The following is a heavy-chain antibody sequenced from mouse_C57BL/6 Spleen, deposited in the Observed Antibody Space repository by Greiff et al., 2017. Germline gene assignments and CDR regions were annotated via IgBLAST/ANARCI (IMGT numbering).Heavy chain of an antibody. CDR3: ASPWDWNFDY. CDR2: IYPGSGNT. Sequence: QVQLQQSGPELVKPGASVKISCKASGYSFTSYYIHWVKQRPGQGHEWIGWIYPGSGNTKYNEKFKGKATLTADTSSSTAYMQLSSLTSEDSAVYYCASPWDWNFDYWGQGTTLTVSS. V-gene: IGHV1-66*01. CDR1: GYSFTSYY. J-gene: IGHJ2*01. D-gene: IGHD4-1*01.